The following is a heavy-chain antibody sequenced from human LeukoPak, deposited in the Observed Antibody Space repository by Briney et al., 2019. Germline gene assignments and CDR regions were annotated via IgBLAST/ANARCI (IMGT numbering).Heavy chain of an antibody. CDR3: ARDGGSSPSYYYGMDV. Sequence: GGSLRLSCAASGFTFSDYYMSWLRQAPGKGLEWVSYISSSGSTIYYADSVKGRFTISRDNAKNSLYLQMNSLRAEDTAVYCCARDGGSSPSYYYGMDVWGQGTTVTVSS. J-gene: IGHJ6*02. CDR2: ISSSGSTI. D-gene: IGHD1-26*01. CDR1: GFTFSDYY. V-gene: IGHV3-11*01.